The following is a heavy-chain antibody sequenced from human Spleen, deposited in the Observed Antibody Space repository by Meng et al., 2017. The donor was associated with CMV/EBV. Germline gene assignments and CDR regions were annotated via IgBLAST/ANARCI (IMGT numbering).Heavy chain of an antibody. V-gene: IGHV3-30*02. J-gene: IGHJ4*02. Sequence: GESLKISCAASGFTFSDDGMHWVRQAPGKGLERVAFIRFDGSDNKLYADYVKGRFTISRDNSKDTLYLQMNSLRAEDSALYYCAKDLAYGSGSPYFFDYWGQGTLVTVSS. CDR3: AKDLAYGSGSPYFFDY. D-gene: IGHD3-10*01. CDR2: IRFDGSDNK. CDR1: GFTFSDDG.